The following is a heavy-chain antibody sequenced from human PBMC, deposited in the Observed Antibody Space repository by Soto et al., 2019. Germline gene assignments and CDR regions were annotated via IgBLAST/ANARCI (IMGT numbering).Heavy chain of an antibody. J-gene: IGHJ6*02. Sequence: GDSVKVSCKASGYTFTVYYMHWVLQAPGQGLEWMGWIHLESRKTSFAQKFQGRLTMTGDTSIDTAYMDLTSLTSEDTAVYYCAITPGWFAGMAVWGQGTTVTVSS. V-gene: IGHV1-8*02. D-gene: IGHD6-19*01. CDR1: GYTFTVYY. CDR3: AITPGWFAGMAV. CDR2: IHLESRKT.